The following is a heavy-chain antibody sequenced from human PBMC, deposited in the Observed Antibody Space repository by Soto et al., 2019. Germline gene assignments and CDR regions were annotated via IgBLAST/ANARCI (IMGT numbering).Heavy chain of an antibody. V-gene: IGHV3-74*01. J-gene: IGHJ4*02. CDR3: ARGGDGYNPFDY. Sequence: EVQLVESGGGLVQPGGSLRLSCAASGFTFSSYWMHWVRQAPGKGLVWVSRINSDGSSTSYADSVEGRVTISRDNAKNTLYLQMNSPRAEDTAVYYCARGGDGYNPFDYWGQGTLVTVSS. CDR1: GFTFSSYW. D-gene: IGHD5-12*01. CDR2: INSDGSST.